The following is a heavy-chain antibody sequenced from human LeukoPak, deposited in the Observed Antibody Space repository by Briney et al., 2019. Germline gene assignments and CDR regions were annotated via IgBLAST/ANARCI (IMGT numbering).Heavy chain of an antibody. CDR1: GFTFSSYS. CDR2: ISSSSSYI. Sequence: PGGSLRLSCAASGFTFSSYSMNWVRQAPGKGLEWVSSISSSSSYIYYAGSVKGRFTISRDNAKNSLYLQMNSLSAEDTAVYYCATAGAYYYDSSGYYLFDCWGQGTLVTVSS. J-gene: IGHJ4*02. V-gene: IGHV3-21*01. CDR3: ATAGAYYYDSSGYYLFDC. D-gene: IGHD3-22*01.